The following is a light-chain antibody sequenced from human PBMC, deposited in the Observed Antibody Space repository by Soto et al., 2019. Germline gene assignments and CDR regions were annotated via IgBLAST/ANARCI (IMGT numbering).Light chain of an antibody. J-gene: IGKJ5*01. Sequence: EVVMTQSPATLSVSPGERATLSCRASESVSSNLAWYQQRPGQAPRLLIYGASNRATGIPDRFSGGGSGTDFTLTISRLEPEDFAVYFCQQYGSSLITFGQGTLLEIK. CDR3: QQYGSSLIT. CDR2: GAS. V-gene: IGKV3-20*01. CDR1: ESVSSN.